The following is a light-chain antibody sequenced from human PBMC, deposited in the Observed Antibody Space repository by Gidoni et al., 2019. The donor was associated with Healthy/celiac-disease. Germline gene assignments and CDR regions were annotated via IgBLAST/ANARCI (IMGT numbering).Light chain of an antibody. J-gene: IGLJ3*02. CDR1: SSNIGAGYD. V-gene: IGLV1-40*01. CDR2: GNS. Sequence: QSVLTQPPSVSGAPGQRVTISCTGSSSNIGAGYDVHWYQQLPGTAPKLLIYGNSNRPSGVPDRFSCSKSGTSASLAITGLQAEDEADYYCQSYDSSLIGVFGGGTKLTVL. CDR3: QSYDSSLIGV.